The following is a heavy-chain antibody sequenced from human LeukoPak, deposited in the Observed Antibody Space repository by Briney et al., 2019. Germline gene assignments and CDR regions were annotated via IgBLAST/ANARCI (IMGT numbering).Heavy chain of an antibody. J-gene: IGHJ4*02. D-gene: IGHD3-3*01. CDR2: IYYSGST. Sequence: SETLSLTCTVSGGSISSHYWSWIRQPPGKGLEWIGYIYYSGSTNYNPSLKSRVTISVDTSKKQFSLKLSSVTAADTAVYYCARVAAGDFWSGYYQRGVFDYWGQGTLVTVSS. CDR1: GGSISSHY. V-gene: IGHV4-59*11. CDR3: ARVAAGDFWSGYYQRGVFDY.